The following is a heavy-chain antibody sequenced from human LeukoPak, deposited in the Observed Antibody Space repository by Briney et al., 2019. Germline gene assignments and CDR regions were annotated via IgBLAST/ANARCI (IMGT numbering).Heavy chain of an antibody. J-gene: IGHJ4*02. CDR1: GGSISSGKYY. CDR2: IDTSGST. D-gene: IGHD3-10*01. V-gene: IGHV4-61*02. CDR3: ATSEAYNSGSYYSFRFDF. Sequence: SETLSLTCTVSGGSISSGKYYWSWIRQPAGKGLEWIGRIDTSGSTNYNPSLKSRVTISVDTSKNQFSLKMTSVTAADRAVYYCATSEAYNSGSYYSFRFDFWGQGTLVTVSS.